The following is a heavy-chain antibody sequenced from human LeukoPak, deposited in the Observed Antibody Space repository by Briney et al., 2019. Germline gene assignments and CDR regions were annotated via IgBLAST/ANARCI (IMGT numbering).Heavy chain of an antibody. D-gene: IGHD3-22*01. CDR3: AREFKRITMIVVVKGGFDY. CDR2: ISSSGSTI. Sequence: PGGSLRLSCAASGFTFSSYEMNWVRQALGKGLEWVSYISSSGSTIYYADSVKGRFTISRDNAKNSLYLQMNSLRAEDTAVYYCAREFKRITMIVVVKGGFDYWGQGTLVTVSS. V-gene: IGHV3-48*03. CDR1: GFTFSSYE. J-gene: IGHJ4*02.